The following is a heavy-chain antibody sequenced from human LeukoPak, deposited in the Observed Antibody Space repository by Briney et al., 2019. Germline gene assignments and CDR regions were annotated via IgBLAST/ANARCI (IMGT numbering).Heavy chain of an antibody. V-gene: IGHV3-7*01. J-gene: IGHJ5*01. Sequence: GGSLRLSCAASGFTFSSYWMNWVRQAPGKGLEWVANIKRDGNEKNYVDSVKGRFSISRGNAKNSLYLQMDSLRAEDTAVYYCAKEGAYPIITYDSWGQGALVTVSS. CDR3: AKEGAYPIITYDS. CDR1: GFTFSSYW. D-gene: IGHD3-10*01. CDR2: IKRDGNEK.